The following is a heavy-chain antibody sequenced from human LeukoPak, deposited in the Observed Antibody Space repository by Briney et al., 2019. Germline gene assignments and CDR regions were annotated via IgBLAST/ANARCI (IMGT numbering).Heavy chain of an antibody. D-gene: IGHD4-17*01. CDR2: IYYSGST. J-gene: IGHJ4*02. CDR3: ARCIYGASDY. Sequence: PSETLSLTCAVYGGSFSGYYWSWIRQPPGKGLEWIGYIYYSGSTYYNPSLKSRVTISVDTSKNQFSLKLSSVTAADTAVYYCARCIYGASDYWGQGTLVTVSS. V-gene: IGHV4-34*09. CDR1: GGSFSGYY.